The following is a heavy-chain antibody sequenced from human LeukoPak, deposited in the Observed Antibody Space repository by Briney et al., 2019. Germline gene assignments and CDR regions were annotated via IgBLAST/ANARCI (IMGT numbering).Heavy chain of an antibody. D-gene: IGHD3-3*01. Sequence: SETLSLTCAVYGGSFSGYYWSWIRQPPGKGLEWIGEINHSGSTYYNPSLKSRVTISVDTSKNQFSLKLSSVTAADTAVYYCARAHTIFGVVITDYYFDYWGQGTLVTVSS. CDR2: INHSGST. CDR3: ARAHTIFGVVITDYYFDY. V-gene: IGHV4-34*01. J-gene: IGHJ4*02. CDR1: GGSFSGYY.